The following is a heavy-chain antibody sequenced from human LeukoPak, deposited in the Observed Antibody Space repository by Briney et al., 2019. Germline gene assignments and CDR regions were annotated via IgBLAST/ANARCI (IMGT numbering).Heavy chain of an antibody. CDR3: ARARHCTNGVCYMYYIDY. CDR2: MNPNSGNT. D-gene: IGHD2-8*01. V-gene: IGHV1-8*01. Sequence: ASVKVSCKASGYTFTSYDINWVRQATGQVLEWMGWMNPNSGNTGYAQKFQGRVTMTRNTSISTAYMELSSLRSEDTAVYYCARARHCTNGVCYMYYIDYWGQGTLVTVSS. J-gene: IGHJ4*02. CDR1: GYTFTSYD.